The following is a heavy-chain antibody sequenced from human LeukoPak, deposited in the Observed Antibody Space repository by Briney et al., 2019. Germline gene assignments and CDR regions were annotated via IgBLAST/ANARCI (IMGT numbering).Heavy chain of an antibody. V-gene: IGHV1-2*02. CDR1: GYTFTGYY. J-gene: IGHJ5*02. CDR2: INPSSGGT. CDR3: ARRRTGRLVRGVTYNWFDP. Sequence: ASVKVSCKASGYTFTGYYMHWVRQAPGQGLEWMGWINPSSGGTNYAQKFQGRVTMTRDTSISTAYMELSRLRSDDTAVYYCARRRTGRLVRGVTYNWFDPWGQGTLVTVSS. D-gene: IGHD3-10*01.